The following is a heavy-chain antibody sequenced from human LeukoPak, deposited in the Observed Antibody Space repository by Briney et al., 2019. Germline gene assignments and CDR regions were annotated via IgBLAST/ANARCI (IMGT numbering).Heavy chain of an antibody. CDR2: MNPNSGNT. Sequence: ASVKVSCKASGYTFTSYDINWVRQATGQGLEWMGWMNPNSGNTGYAQKFQGRVTVTRNTSISTAYMELSSLRSEDTAVYYCARVRLDPPNGFDPWGQGTLVTVSS. CDR3: ARVRLDPPNGFDP. D-gene: IGHD6-19*01. J-gene: IGHJ5*02. CDR1: GYTFTSYD. V-gene: IGHV1-8*01.